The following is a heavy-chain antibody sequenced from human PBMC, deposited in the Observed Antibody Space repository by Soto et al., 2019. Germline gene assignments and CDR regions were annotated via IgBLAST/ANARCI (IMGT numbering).Heavy chain of an antibody. Sequence: GGSLRLSCAASGFTFSSYWMSWVRQAPGKGLEWVANIKQDGSEKYYVDSVKGRFTISRDNAKNSLYLQMNSLRAEDTAVYYCARGSDIVVVPADWFDPWGQGTLVTVSS. CDR3: ARGSDIVVVPADWFDP. V-gene: IGHV3-7*03. CDR1: GFTFSSYW. D-gene: IGHD2-2*01. J-gene: IGHJ5*02. CDR2: IKQDGSEK.